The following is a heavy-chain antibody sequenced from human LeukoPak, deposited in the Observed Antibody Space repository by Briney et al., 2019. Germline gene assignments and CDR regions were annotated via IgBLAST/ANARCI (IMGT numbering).Heavy chain of an antibody. D-gene: IGHD1-7*01. J-gene: IGHJ6*03. CDR3: ARGGLYNWNYSDYYYYYMDV. V-gene: IGHV4-59*01. CDR2: IYYSGST. CDR1: GGSISSYY. Sequence: SETLSLTCTGSGGSISSYYWSWIRQPPGKGLEWIGYIYYSGSTNYNPSLKSRVTISVDTSKNQFSLKLSSVTAADTAVYYCARGGLYNWNYSDYYYYYMDVWGKGTTVTVSS.